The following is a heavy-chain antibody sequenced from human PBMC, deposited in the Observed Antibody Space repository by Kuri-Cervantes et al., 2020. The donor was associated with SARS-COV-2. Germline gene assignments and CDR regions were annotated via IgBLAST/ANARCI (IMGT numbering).Heavy chain of an antibody. D-gene: IGHD3-3*01. V-gene: IGHV1-69*13. CDR1: GYTFTSYG. CDR2: MIPIFGTA. J-gene: IGHJ3*02. CDR3: ARDANFDRKYYDFWSGYAFDI. Sequence: SVKVSCKASGYTFTSYGISWVRQAPGQGLEWMGGMIPIFGTANYAQKFQGRVTITADESTSTAYMELSSLRSEDTAVYYCARDANFDRKYYDFWSGYAFDIWGQGTMVTVSS.